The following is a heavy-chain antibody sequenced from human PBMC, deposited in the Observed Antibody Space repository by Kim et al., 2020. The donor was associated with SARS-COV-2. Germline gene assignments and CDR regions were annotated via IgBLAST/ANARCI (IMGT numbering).Heavy chain of an antibody. Sequence: SVKVSCKASGGTFSSYAISWVRQAPGQGLEWMGGIIPIFGTANYAQKFQGRVTITADESTSTAYMELSSLRSEDTAVYYCAKMTYYYDSSGYYPFYYFDYWGQGTLVTVSS. V-gene: IGHV1-69*13. D-gene: IGHD3-22*01. CDR2: IIPIFGTA. CDR1: GGTFSSYA. J-gene: IGHJ4*02. CDR3: AKMTYYYDSSGYYPFYYFDY.